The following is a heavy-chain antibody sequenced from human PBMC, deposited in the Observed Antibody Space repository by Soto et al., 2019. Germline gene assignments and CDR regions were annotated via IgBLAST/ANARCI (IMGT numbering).Heavy chain of an antibody. V-gene: IGHV1-69*13. D-gene: IGHD1-1*01. CDR3: ARGERSNTLYYYYYGMDV. J-gene: IGHJ6*02. Sequence: SVKVSCKASGGTFSSYAISWVRQAPGQGLEWMGGIIPIFGTANYAQKFQGRVTITADESTSTAYMELSSLRSEDTAVYYCARGERSNTLYYYYYGMDVWGQGTTVTVTS. CDR2: IIPIFGTA. CDR1: GGTFSSYA.